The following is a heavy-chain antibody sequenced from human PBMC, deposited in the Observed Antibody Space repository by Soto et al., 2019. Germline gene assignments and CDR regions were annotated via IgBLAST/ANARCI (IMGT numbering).Heavy chain of an antibody. CDR3: ARLKSGALPAALYYFDY. CDR1: GGKIVGGGGY. J-gene: IGHJ4*02. V-gene: IGHV4-31*03. D-gene: IGHD2-2*01. CDR2: IYYSGST. Sequence: SETKCLTCSVSGGKIVGGGGYWSWKQKHPGKGLEWIGYIYYSGSTYYNPSLKSRVTISVDTSKNQFSLKLSSVTAADTAVYYCARLKSGALPAALYYFDYWGQGTLVTVSS.